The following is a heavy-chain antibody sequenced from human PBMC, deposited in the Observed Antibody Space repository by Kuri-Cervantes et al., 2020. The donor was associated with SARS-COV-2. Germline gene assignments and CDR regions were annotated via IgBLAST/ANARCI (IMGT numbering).Heavy chain of an antibody. V-gene: IGHV1-18*01. J-gene: IGHJ4*02. Sequence: ASVKVSCKASGYTFTSYGINWVRQAPGQGLEWMTWISTYNGNTNYAQKLQDRVTMATDTSTSTAYMELRSLRSDDTAVYYCAREVGYCSSTSCYPFDYWGQGTLVTVSS. CDR2: ISTYNGNT. D-gene: IGHD2-2*01. CDR3: AREVGYCSSTSCYPFDY. CDR1: GYTFTSYG.